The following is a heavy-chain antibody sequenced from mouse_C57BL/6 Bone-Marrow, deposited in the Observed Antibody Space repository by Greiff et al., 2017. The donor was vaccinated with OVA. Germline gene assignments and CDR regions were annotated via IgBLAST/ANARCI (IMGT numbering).Heavy chain of an antibody. CDR1: GYTFTSYW. D-gene: IGHD1-1*01. Sequence: QVQLQQPGAELVMPGASVKLSCKASGYTFTSYWMHWVKQRPGQGLEWIGEIDPSDSYTNYNQKFKGKSTLTVDKSSSTAYMQLSSLTSEDSAVYYCARWSYYGSRFAYWGQGTLVTVSA. J-gene: IGHJ3*01. V-gene: IGHV1-69*01. CDR3: ARWSYYGSRFAY. CDR2: IDPSDSYT.